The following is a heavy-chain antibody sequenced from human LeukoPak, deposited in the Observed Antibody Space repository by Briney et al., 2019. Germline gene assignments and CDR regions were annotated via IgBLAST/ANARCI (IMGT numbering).Heavy chain of an antibody. J-gene: IGHJ4*02. CDR2: INIDGTNT. V-gene: IGHV3-74*03. CDR1: GFTFSNSW. Sequence: GGSLRLSCVASGFTFSNSWMHWVRQVPGKGLLWVSRINIDGTNTKYADSVKGRFTISRDNAKNTLYLQMNTLRAEDTAVYCCARDQSQAGPTTVDYWGQGTLVTISS. CDR3: ARDQSQAGPTTVDY. D-gene: IGHD1-14*01.